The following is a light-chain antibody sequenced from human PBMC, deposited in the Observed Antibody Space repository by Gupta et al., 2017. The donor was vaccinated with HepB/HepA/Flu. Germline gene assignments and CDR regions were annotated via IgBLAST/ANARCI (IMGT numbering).Light chain of an antibody. CDR2: DVN. CDR3: NSYTTSGTLV. V-gene: IGLV2-14*03. Sequence: QSALTQPASVSGSPGQSITISCTGTSSDVGAYDHVSWYRQHPGKAPKVIFYDVNNRPSGVSDHFSGSKSGNTASLRISGLQGEDEADYYCNSYTTSGTLVFGGGTKLTVL. CDR1: SSDVGAYDH. J-gene: IGLJ2*01.